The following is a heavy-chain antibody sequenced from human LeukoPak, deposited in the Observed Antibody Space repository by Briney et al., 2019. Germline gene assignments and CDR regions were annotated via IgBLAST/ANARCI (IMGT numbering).Heavy chain of an antibody. CDR2: ISYDGSNK. J-gene: IGHJ4*02. V-gene: IGHV3-30*04. CDR3: ARDQKGVLLWFGELWY. CDR1: GFTFSSYA. D-gene: IGHD3-10*01. Sequence: GGSLRLSCAASGFTFSSYAMHWVRQAPGKGLEWVAVISYDGSNKYYADSMKGRFTISRDNSKNTLYLQMNSLRAEDTAVYYCARDQKGVLLWFGELWYWGQGTLVTVSS.